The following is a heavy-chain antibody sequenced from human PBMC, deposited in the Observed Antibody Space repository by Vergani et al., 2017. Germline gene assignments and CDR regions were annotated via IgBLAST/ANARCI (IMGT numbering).Heavy chain of an antibody. D-gene: IGHD3-3*01. J-gene: IGHJ4*02. CDR1: GFTFSSYA. Sequence: QVQLVESGGGVVQPGRSLRLSCAASGFTFSSYAMHWVRQAPGKGLEWVAVISYDGSNKYYADSVKGRFTISRENSKNTLYLQMNSLRAEDTAVYYCARSGYYDFWSADYWGQGTLVTVSS. V-gene: IGHV3-30-3*01. CDR3: ARSGYYDFWSADY. CDR2: ISYDGSNK.